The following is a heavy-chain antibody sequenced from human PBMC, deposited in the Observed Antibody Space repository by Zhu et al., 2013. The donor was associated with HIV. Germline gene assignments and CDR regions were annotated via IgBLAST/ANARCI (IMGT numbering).Heavy chain of an antibody. J-gene: IGHJ6*01. D-gene: IGHD3-22*01. CDR3: ARDPXGGISVIVVLRGXRYGMDV. CDR2: INPSGKNT. CDR1: GYNFGSYY. V-gene: IGHV1-46*01. Sequence: QVQLVQSGAAERKPGASVKVSCKASGYNFGSYYIHWVRQAPGQGLEWMGIINPSGKNTYYAQKFQGRVTLTSDMSTNTVHMELNSLRPDDTAVYYCARDPXGGISVIVVLRGXRYGMDVWGPRDHGHR.